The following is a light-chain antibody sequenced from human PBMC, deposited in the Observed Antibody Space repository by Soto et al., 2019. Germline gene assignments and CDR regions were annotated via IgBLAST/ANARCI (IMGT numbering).Light chain of an antibody. J-gene: IGKJ1*01. CDR1: QNIRSW. CDR2: DAS. Sequence: IQMTQTHPTLSASVGDRVTITCRASQNIRSWLAWYQQRPGKAPKLLIFDASTLENGVPARFSGSRSGPEFSLTISSLQPDDFATYYCQQYYSYWTLGQGTKV. CDR3: QQYYSYWT. V-gene: IGKV1-5*01.